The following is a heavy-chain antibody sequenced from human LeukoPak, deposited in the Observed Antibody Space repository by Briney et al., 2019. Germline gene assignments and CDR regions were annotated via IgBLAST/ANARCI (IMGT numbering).Heavy chain of an antibody. CDR3: ARGGDTSSWYAWFDP. J-gene: IGHJ5*02. CDR2: IYHSGST. V-gene: IGHV4-59*01. D-gene: IGHD6-13*01. CDR1: GDSISNYY. Sequence: PSETLSLTCTVSGDSISNYYWSWIRQPPGKGLEWIGYIYHSGSTKYNPSLESRVTISIDTSKHQFSLKLSSVTAADTAMYYCARGGDTSSWYAWFDPWGQGTLVTVSS.